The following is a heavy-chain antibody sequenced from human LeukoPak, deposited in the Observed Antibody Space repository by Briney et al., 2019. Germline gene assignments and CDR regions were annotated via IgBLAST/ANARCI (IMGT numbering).Heavy chain of an antibody. D-gene: IGHD4-17*01. J-gene: IGHJ5*02. V-gene: IGHV5-51*01. Sequence: GESLKISCKGSGYSFTSYWIGWVRQMPGKGLEWMGIIYPGDSDTRYSPSFQGQVTISADKSISTAYLQWSSLKASDTAMYYCARLPDYGDYAPNWFDPWGQGTLVTVSS. CDR3: ARLPDYGDYAPNWFDP. CDR2: IYPGDSDT. CDR1: GYSFTSYW.